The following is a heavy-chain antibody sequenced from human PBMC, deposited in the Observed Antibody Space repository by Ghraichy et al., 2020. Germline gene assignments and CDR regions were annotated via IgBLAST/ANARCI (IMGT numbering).Heavy chain of an antibody. CDR3: MRGGWGAN. D-gene: IGHD3-16*01. V-gene: IGHV3-23*01. CDR2: ITNSGDST. Sequence: GGSLRLSCTASGFPFSTSVMSWARQAPGKGLEWVSTITNSGDSTFYADSVKGRFTISRDNSTNTLFLQMSSLRAEDTAVYYCMRGGWGANWGQGTLVTVS. CDR1: GFPFSTSV. J-gene: IGHJ4*02.